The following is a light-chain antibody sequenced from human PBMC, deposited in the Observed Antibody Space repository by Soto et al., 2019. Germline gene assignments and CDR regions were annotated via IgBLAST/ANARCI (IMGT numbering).Light chain of an antibody. J-gene: IGLJ1*01. CDR1: SSNIGGNT. CDR2: SNT. Sequence: QSVLTQPPSASGTPGQRVTISCSGSSSNIGGNTVNWYQQLPGTAPKLLIYSNTQRPSGVPDRFSGSKSGTSASLAISGLQSEDEADYYCAAWDDSLNGYVFGTATKLTVL. CDR3: AAWDDSLNGYV. V-gene: IGLV1-44*01.